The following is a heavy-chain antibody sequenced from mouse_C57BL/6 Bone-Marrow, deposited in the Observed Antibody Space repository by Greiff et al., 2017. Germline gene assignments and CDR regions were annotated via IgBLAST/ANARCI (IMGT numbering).Heavy chain of an antibody. Sequence: EVQLQESGAELVRPGASVKLSCTASGFNIKDDYMHWVKQRPEQGLEWIGWIDPENGDTEYASKFQGKATITADTSSNTAYLQLSSLTSEDTAVYYCTTGYDYDRAWFAYWGQGTRVTVSA. CDR3: TTGYDYDRAWFAY. D-gene: IGHD2-4*01. J-gene: IGHJ3*01. V-gene: IGHV14-4*01. CDR2: IDPENGDT. CDR1: GFNIKDDY.